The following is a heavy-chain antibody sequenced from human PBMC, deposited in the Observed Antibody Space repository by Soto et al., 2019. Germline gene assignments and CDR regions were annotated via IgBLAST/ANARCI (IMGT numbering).Heavy chain of an antibody. V-gene: IGHV1-18*04. CDR2: ISAYNGNT. CDR1: GYTFTSYG. CDR3: ARATVCSVGSCYKPYYGMNV. Sequence: QVQLVQSGAEVKKPGASVKVSCKASGYTFTSYGISWVRQAPGQGLEWMGWISAYNGNTNYAQKLQGRVAMTTDTSTSTAYVARRRLRSDDTAVYYCARATVCSVGSCYKPYYGMNVWGQGTTVTVCS. J-gene: IGHJ6*02. D-gene: IGHD2-15*01.